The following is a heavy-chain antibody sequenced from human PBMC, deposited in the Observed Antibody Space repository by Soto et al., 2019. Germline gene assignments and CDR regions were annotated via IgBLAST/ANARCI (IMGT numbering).Heavy chain of an antibody. CDR2: INPKTGGT. Sequence: QVQLVQSGAEVRKPGASVKVSCKASGYTFTDYYMHWVRQPPGQGLEWMGWINPKTGGTNYVQKFQSGVTMTRDTSITTAYMELSRLRSDDTAVYYCARDVVGSDYFDSWGQGTLVTVSS. CDR1: GYTFTDYY. J-gene: IGHJ4*02. V-gene: IGHV1-2*02. CDR3: ARDVVGSDYFDS. D-gene: IGHD1-26*01.